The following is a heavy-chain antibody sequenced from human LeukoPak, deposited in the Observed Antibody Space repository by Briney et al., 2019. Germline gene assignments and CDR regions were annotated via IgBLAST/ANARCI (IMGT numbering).Heavy chain of an antibody. CDR3: SRGRNWDDGDY. J-gene: IGHJ4*02. CDR1: GFTFNTYW. V-gene: IGHV3-74*01. D-gene: IGHD1-1*01. Sequence: PRGSLRLSCAASGFTFNTYWMYWVRQAPGKGLVWVSHVNSDGSIANYGDSVKGRFTISRDNAKNTLYLQMNSLRADDTALYFCSRGRNWDDGDYWGQGTLVTVSS. CDR2: VNSDGSIA.